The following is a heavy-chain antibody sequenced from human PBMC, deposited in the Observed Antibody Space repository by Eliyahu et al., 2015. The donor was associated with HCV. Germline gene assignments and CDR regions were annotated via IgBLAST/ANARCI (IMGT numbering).Heavy chain of an antibody. Sequence: QLQLQXSGPGLVKPSXTLSLXCTVXGGSIXSGSLYRGWVRQPPRRGLEWIGSIYYSGTPYYNPSLKSRVTISVDTSKNQFSLEVSSVTAADTALYYCARGYYYMDVWGKGTTVTVAS. J-gene: IGHJ6*03. CDR2: IYYSGTP. V-gene: IGHV4-39*01. CDR3: ARGYYYMDV. CDR1: GGSIXSGSLY.